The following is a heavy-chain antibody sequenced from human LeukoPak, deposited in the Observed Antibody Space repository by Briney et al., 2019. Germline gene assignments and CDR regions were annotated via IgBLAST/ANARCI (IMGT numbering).Heavy chain of an antibody. CDR2: ISYDGSNK. Sequence: GGSLRLSCAASGFTFSSYAMHWVRQAPGKGLEWVAVISYDGSNKYYADSVKGRFTISRDNSKNTLYLQMNGLRAEDTAVYYCARDAFAGTCDYWGQGTLVTVSS. CDR3: ARDAFAGTCDY. D-gene: IGHD1-26*01. CDR1: GFTFSSYA. J-gene: IGHJ4*02. V-gene: IGHV3-30*01.